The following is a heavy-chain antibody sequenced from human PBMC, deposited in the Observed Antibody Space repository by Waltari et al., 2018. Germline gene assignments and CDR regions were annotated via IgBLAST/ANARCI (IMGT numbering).Heavy chain of an antibody. CDR2: TSYDGSND. CDR3: AKDLFLGRGGMDV. D-gene: IGHD7-27*01. V-gene: IGHV3-30*18. J-gene: IGHJ6*02. CDR1: GIAISRIG. Sequence: QVNLVESGGRVVQPGTSLRLSCTASGIAISRIGFHWVRQAPGKGLEWVATTSYDGSNDFYADSVKGRVTVSRDNSRNTLSLQMDSLRHEDTAVYYCAKDLFLGRGGMDVWGQGTTVTVSS.